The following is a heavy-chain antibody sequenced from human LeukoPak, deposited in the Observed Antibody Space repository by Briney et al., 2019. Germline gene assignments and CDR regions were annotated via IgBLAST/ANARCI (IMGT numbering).Heavy chain of an antibody. CDR3: TRSGRFDVLTGHYIDK. V-gene: IGHV4-59*01. Sequence: PSETLSLTCTVSGGSITNDYFSWIRQPPGKGLEWIGYIHYSGASHYNPSLKSRLTISVDTSKNQFSLRLSSVTAADTALYYCTRSGRFDVLTGHYIDKWSQGTLVTVSS. J-gene: IGHJ4*02. CDR1: GGSITNDY. D-gene: IGHD3-9*01. CDR2: IHYSGAS.